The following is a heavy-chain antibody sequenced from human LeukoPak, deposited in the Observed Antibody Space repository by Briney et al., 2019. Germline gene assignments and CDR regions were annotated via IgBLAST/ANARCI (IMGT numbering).Heavy chain of an antibody. D-gene: IGHD6-13*01. CDR2: ISSSSSYI. V-gene: IGHV3-21*01. Sequence: PGGSLRLPCAASGFTFSSYSMNWVRQAPGKGLEWVSSISSSSSYIYYADSVKGRFTISRDNAKNSLYLQMNSLRAEDTAVYYCVAAGTGGYGMDDWGKGTTVTVSS. J-gene: IGHJ6*04. CDR1: GFTFSSYS. CDR3: VAAGTGGYGMDD.